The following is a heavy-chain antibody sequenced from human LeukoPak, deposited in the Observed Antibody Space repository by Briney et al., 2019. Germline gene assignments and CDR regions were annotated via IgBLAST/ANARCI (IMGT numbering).Heavy chain of an antibody. Sequence: SETLSLTCTVSGGSISSSSYYWSWIRQPAGKGLEWIGRIYTSGSTNYNPSLKSRVTMSVDTSKKQFSLKLSSVTAADTAVYYCARETVYATIDYWGQGTPVTVSS. CDR1: GGSISSSSYY. V-gene: IGHV4-61*02. J-gene: IGHJ4*02. CDR3: ARETVYATIDY. CDR2: IYTSGST. D-gene: IGHD2-8*01.